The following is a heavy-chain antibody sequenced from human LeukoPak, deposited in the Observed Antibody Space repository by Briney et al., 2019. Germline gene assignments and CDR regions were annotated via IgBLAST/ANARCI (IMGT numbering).Heavy chain of an antibody. CDR2: IRSKANSYAT. CDR3: TSPYSGYDGWFDP. CDR1: GFTFSGSA. V-gene: IGHV3-73*01. Sequence: GGSLRLSCAASGFTFSGSAMHWVRQASGKGLEWVGRIRSKANSYATAYAASVKGRFTISRDDSKNTAYLQMNSLKTEDTAVYYCTSPYSGYDGWFDPWGQGTLVTVSS. D-gene: IGHD5-12*01. J-gene: IGHJ5*02.